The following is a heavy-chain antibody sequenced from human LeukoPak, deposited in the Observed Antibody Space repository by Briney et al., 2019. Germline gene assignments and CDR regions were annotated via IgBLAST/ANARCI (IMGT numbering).Heavy chain of an antibody. Sequence: GGSLRLSCVASGFTFTNYAMNWVRQAPGKGLEWVSGISNSGGSTYYADSVKGRFTISRDNSKNTLYLQMNSLRAEDTAVYYCAKETSSSFDYWGQGTLVTVSS. D-gene: IGHD6-6*01. J-gene: IGHJ4*02. CDR1: GFTFTNYA. CDR3: AKETSSSFDY. CDR2: ISNSGGST. V-gene: IGHV3-23*01.